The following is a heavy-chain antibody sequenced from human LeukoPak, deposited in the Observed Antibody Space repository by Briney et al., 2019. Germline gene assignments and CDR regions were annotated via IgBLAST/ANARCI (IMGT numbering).Heavy chain of an antibody. CDR3: ARVGCSSTSCSGGNWFDP. D-gene: IGHD2-2*01. V-gene: IGHV4-59*01. CDR2: IYYSGST. CDR1: GGSISSYY. Sequence: SETLSLTCTVSGGSISSYYWSWIRRPPGKGLEWIGYIYYSGSTNYNPSLKSRVTISVDTSKNQFSLKLSSVTAADTAVYYCARVGCSSTSCSGGNWFDPWGQGTLVTVSS. J-gene: IGHJ5*02.